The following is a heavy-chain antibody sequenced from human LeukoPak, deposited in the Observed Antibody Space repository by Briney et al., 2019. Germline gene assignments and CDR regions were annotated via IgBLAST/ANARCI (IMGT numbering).Heavy chain of an antibody. V-gene: IGHV4-39*01. CDR2: IYYSGST. CDR1: GGSISSSSYY. Sequence: PSETLSLTCTVSGGSISSSSYYWGWIRQPPGKGLEWIGSIYYSGSTYYNPSLKSRVTISVDTSKNQFSLKLSSVTAADTAVYYCASEAEPIDYWGQGTLVTVSS. D-gene: IGHD6-19*01. CDR3: ASEAEPIDY. J-gene: IGHJ4*02.